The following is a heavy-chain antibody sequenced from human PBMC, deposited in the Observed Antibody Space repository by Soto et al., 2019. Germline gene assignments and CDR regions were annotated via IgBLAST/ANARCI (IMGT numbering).Heavy chain of an antibody. Sequence: QVQLVESGGGVVQPGRSLRLSCAASGFTFSSYAMHWVRQAPGKGLEWVAVISYDGSNKYYADSVKGRFTISRDNSKNTLYLQMNSLRAEDTSLYYCASPNPGSTPHADDFQHWGQGTLVTVSS. CDR2: ISYDGSNK. J-gene: IGHJ1*01. CDR3: ASPNPGSTPHADDFQH. V-gene: IGHV3-30-3*01. CDR1: GFTFSSYA. D-gene: IGHD2-2*01.